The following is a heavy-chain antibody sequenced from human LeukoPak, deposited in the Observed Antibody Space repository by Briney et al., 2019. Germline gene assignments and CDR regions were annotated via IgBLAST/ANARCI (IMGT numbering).Heavy chain of an antibody. Sequence: ASVKVSCKSSGYTFTNYGISWVRQAPGQGLEWMGWISAYNGNTNYAQKLQGRVTMTTDTSTSTAYMELRSLRSDDTAVYYCARDGPIAAAGDSYFDYWGQGTLVTVSS. V-gene: IGHV1-18*01. D-gene: IGHD6-13*01. J-gene: IGHJ4*02. CDR1: GYTFTNYG. CDR2: ISAYNGNT. CDR3: ARDGPIAAAGDSYFDY.